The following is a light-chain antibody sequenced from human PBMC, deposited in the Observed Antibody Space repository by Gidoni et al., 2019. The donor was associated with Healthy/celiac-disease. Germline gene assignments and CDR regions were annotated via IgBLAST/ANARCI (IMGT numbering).Light chain of an antibody. CDR3: QQYGDSPLT. V-gene: IGKV3D-20*01. CDR2: DAS. CDR1: QSVNSSY. Sequence: EIVLTQSPATLSLSPGGRATLSCGASQSVNSSYLAWYQQKPGLAPRLLIYDASTRATGIPDRFSGSGSGTDFTLTISRLEPEDFAVYYCQQYGDSPLTFGGGTKVEIK. J-gene: IGKJ4*01.